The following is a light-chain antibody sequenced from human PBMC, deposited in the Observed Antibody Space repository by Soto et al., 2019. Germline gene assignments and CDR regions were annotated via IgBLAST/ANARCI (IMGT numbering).Light chain of an antibody. J-gene: IGLJ1*01. V-gene: IGLV1-40*01. CDR3: QSYDSSLSSYV. CDR2: GNS. Sequence: QAVVTQPPSVSGAPGQRVTISCTGSSSNIGAGYDVHWYQQLPGRAPKLLIYGNSNRPSGVPDRFSGSKSGTSASLAITGLQAEDEADYYCQSYDSSLSSYVFGTGTKVTVL. CDR1: SSNIGAGYD.